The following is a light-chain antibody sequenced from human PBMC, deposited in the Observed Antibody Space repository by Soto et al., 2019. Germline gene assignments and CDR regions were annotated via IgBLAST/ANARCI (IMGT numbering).Light chain of an antibody. CDR3: TSYAGGNNV. CDR2: EVN. J-gene: IGLJ1*01. V-gene: IGLV2-8*01. Sequence: QSALTQPPSASGSPGQSVTISCTGTSSDVGGYNYVSWYQQHPGKVPKLIIYEVNKRPSGVPDRFSGSKSGNTAALTVSGLQDEDEADYYCTSYAGGNNVFGTGTKLTVL. CDR1: SSDVGGYNY.